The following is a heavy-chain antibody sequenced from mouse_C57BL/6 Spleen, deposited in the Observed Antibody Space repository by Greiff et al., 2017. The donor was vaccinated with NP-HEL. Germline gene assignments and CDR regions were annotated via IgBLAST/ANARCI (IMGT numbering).Heavy chain of an antibody. V-gene: IGHV5-17*01. CDR3: ASDYDYDYAMDY. CDR1: GFTFSDYG. CDR2: ISSGSSTI. D-gene: IGHD2-4*01. Sequence: EVMLVESGGGLVKPGGSLKLSCAASGFTFSDYGMHWVRQAPEKGLEWVAYISSGSSTIYYADKVKGRFTISRDNAKNTLCLQMTSLRSEDTAMYYCASDYDYDYAMDYWGQGTSVTVSS. J-gene: IGHJ4*01.